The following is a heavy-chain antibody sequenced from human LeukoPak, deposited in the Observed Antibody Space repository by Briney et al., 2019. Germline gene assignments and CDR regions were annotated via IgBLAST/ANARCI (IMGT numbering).Heavy chain of an antibody. J-gene: IGHJ3*02. D-gene: IGHD1-7*01. CDR2: INPNSGGT. CDR3: ARVPHRGTIVELPGTILDAFDI. CDR1: GYTFTVTGYY. Sequence: ASVKISCKVSGYTFTVTGYYIHWVRRAPGQGLEWMGWINPNSGGTNYAQRFQGRITMTRDTSISTAYMELGSLRSDDTALYYCARVPHRGTIVELPGTILDAFDIWSQGTMVTVSS. V-gene: IGHV1-2*02.